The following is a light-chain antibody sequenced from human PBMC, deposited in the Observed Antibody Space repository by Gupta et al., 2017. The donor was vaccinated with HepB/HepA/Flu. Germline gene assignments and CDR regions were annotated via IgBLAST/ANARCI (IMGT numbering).Light chain of an antibody. J-gene: IGLJ3*02. CDR1: NSNIGDNE. CDR3: ASWDDSLNGLV. Sequence: QSVLSQPPSASGAPGPRVTIACSGRNSNIGDNEVNWYRQLPGAAPSLLIYNDIQRPSGVPDRFSGSRSGTSASLASSGLQAEDEADYYCASWDDSLNGLVLGGGTKLTVL. CDR2: NDI. V-gene: IGLV1-44*01.